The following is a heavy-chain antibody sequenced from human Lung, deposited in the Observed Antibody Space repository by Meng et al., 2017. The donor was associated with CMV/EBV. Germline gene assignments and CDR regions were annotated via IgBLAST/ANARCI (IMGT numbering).Heavy chain of an antibody. V-gene: IGHV3-30*04. Sequence: GESLKISCAASGFTFSSSAMHWVRQAPGKGLEWVAVVSYDGSHKYYADSVKGRFTISRDNTKNSLYLQMNSLGPEDTAVYYCARGIKEWSYFYYHAMDVWGKGSXVTVSS. D-gene: IGHD3-3*01. J-gene: IGHJ6*04. CDR3: ARGIKEWSYFYYHAMDV. CDR1: GFTFSSSA. CDR2: VSYDGSHK.